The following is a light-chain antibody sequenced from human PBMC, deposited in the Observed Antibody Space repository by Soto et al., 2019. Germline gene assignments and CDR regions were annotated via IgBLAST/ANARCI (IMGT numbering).Light chain of an antibody. J-gene: IGKJ5*01. CDR3: QQYGSSPVT. CDR1: QSLSNNY. V-gene: IGKV3-20*01. CDR2: GAF. Sequence: EIMLTQSPGTLSLSPGERATLSCRASQSLSNNYLAWYQQKPGQAPRLLIWGAFSRATGIPDRFSGSGSGTDFTLTIGRLEPEDFAVYYCQQYGSSPVTFGLGTRLETK.